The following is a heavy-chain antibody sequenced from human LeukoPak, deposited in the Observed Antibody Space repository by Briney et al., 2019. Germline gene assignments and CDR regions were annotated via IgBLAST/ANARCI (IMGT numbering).Heavy chain of an antibody. Sequence: PGGSLRLSCAASGFTFSSYAMSWVRQAPGKGLEWVSYISSSSSTIYYADSVKGRFTISRDNAKNSLYLQMNSLRAEDTAVYYCARATYSSSWYDYYYGMDVWGQGTTVTVSS. CDR2: ISSSSSTI. V-gene: IGHV3-48*04. CDR1: GFTFSSYA. D-gene: IGHD6-13*01. CDR3: ARATYSSSWYDYYYGMDV. J-gene: IGHJ6*02.